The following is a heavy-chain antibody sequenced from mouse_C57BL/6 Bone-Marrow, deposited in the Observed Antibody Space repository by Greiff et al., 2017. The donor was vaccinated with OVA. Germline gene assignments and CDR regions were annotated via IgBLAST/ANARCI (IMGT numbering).Heavy chain of an antibody. V-gene: IGHV1-20*01. CDR3: ARDPPYYYGSSPGYYAMDY. CDR1: GYSFTGYF. J-gene: IGHJ4*01. D-gene: IGHD1-1*01. CDR2: INPYNGDT. Sequence: VQLQQSGPELVKPGASVKISCKASGYSFTGYFMNWVMQSHGKSLEWIGRINPYNGDTFYNQKFKGKATLTVDKSSSTAHMELRSLTSEDSAVYYCARDPPYYYGSSPGYYAMDYWGQGTSVTVSS.